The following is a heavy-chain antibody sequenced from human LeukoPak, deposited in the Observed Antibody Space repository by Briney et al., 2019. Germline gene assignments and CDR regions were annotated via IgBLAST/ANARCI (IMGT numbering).Heavy chain of an antibody. CDR2: ISGSGSNT. V-gene: IGHV3-23*01. J-gene: IGHJ4*02. Sequence: GGSLRLSCGASGFSFSSYAMSWVRQAPGKGLEWVSVISGSGSNTYYADSVKGRFTISRDNSKNTLYLQINGLRAEDTAAYYCAKDRTSGSPGPNWWGQGTLVTVSS. D-gene: IGHD3-10*01. CDR1: GFSFSSYA. CDR3: AKDRTSGSPGPNW.